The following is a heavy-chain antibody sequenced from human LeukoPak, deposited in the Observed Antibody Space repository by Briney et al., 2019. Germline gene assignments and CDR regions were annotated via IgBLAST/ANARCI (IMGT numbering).Heavy chain of an antibody. CDR3: ARVKAEDGSQFVAFDV. CDR1: GFTFSNYC. V-gene: IGHV3-7*05. Sequence: GGSLRLSCAASGFTFSNYCMSWVRQAPGKGLEWVANIKGDGSEKYYVESVKGRFTITRDNAENSLYLQLNSLRGDDTAVHYCARVKAEDGSQFVAFDVRGQGTMVTVSS. CDR2: IKGDGSEK. J-gene: IGHJ3*01. D-gene: IGHD5-24*01.